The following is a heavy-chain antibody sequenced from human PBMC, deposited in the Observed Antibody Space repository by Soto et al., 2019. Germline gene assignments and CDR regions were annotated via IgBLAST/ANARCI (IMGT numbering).Heavy chain of an antibody. CDR1: GGSISSYY. D-gene: IGHD3-3*01. J-gene: IGHJ6*03. Sequence: SETLSLTCTVSGGSISSYYWSWIRQPPGKGLEWIGYIYYSGSTNYNPSLKSRVTISVDTSKNQFSLKLSSVTAADTAVYYCARVPYYDFWSGYYKGGDYYYMDVWGKGTTVTVS. CDR3: ARVPYYDFWSGYYKGGDYYYMDV. CDR2: IYYSGST. V-gene: IGHV4-59*01.